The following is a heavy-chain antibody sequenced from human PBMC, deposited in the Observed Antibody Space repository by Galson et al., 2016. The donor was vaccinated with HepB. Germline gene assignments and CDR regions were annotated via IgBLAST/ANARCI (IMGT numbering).Heavy chain of an antibody. D-gene: IGHD4-17*01. J-gene: IGHJ4*02. Sequence: SLRLSCAASGFTVSSNYMTWVRQAPGKGLEYVSVTYSGGTTYYADSVKGRFTISRDNSKNTLFLQMNTLRAEDTAVYYCARGVYGDNGWFDYWGQGTLVTVSS. V-gene: IGHV3-66*02. CDR1: GFTVSSNY. CDR2: TYSGGTT. CDR3: ARGVYGDNGWFDY.